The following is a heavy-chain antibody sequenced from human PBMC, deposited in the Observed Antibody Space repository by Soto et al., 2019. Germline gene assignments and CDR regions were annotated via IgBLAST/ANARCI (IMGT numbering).Heavy chain of an antibody. CDR1: GYTFNSAG. CDR2: ISVDNGDT. V-gene: IGHV1-18*01. Sequence: QVHLVQSGPEVKEPGASVRVSCKASGYTFNSAGLAWVRQAPGQGLEWMGWISVDNGDTKYAPKSQRRATMTTAESTTQAFLDLSGPTSDATGVLYSARVHSLGYCRSASCYDVFAHWGQGTLVTVSS. CDR3: ARVHSLGYCRSASCYDVFAH. J-gene: IGHJ4*02. D-gene: IGHD2-2*01.